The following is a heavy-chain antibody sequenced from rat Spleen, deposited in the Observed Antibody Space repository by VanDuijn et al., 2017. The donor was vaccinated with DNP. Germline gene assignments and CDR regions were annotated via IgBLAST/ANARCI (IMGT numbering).Heavy chain of an antibody. D-gene: IGHD1-11*01. CDR1: GFTFTDYY. CDR2: MSSDGGNI. V-gene: IGHV5-22*01. J-gene: IGHJ3*01. Sequence: EVQLVESGGGLVQPGGSLRLSCAASGFTFTDYYMAWVRQTPTKGLEWVAYMSSDGGNIYYGDSVKGRFTISRDNAKSTTYLQMNSLRSEDMATYYCARQRGYFDYWGQGTLVTVSS. CDR3: ARQRGYFDY.